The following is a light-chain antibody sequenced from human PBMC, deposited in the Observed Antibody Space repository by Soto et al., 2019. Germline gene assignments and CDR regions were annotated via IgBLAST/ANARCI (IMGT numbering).Light chain of an antibody. CDR1: QSISSW. V-gene: IGKV1-5*01. Sequence: DIQMTQSPSTLSASVGDRVTITCRASQSISSWLAWYQQKPGKAPKLLIYAASSLQSGVPSRFSGSGSGTDFTLTISSLQPEDSATYYCQLSHTTLTFGQGTRLEIK. CDR3: QLSHTTLT. J-gene: IGKJ5*01. CDR2: AAS.